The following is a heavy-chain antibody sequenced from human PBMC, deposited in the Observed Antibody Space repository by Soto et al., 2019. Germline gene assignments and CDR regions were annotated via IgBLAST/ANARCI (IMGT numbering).Heavy chain of an antibody. CDR1: GFTFSSYA. CDR3: AKEAHIVVVVAATPKDAFDI. V-gene: IGHV3-23*01. CDR2: ISGSGGST. Sequence: PGGSLRLSCAASGFTFSSYAMSWVRQAPGKGLEWVSAISGSGGSTYYADSVKGRFTISRDNSKNTLYLQMNSLRAEDTAVYYCAKEAHIVVVVAATPKDAFDIWGQGTMVTV. D-gene: IGHD2-15*01. J-gene: IGHJ3*02.